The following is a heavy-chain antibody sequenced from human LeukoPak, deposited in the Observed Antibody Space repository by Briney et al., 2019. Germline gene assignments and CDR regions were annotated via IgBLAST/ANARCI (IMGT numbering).Heavy chain of an antibody. CDR2: IKQDGSEK. CDR1: GFTFSDYY. Sequence: GGSLRLSCAASGFTFSDYYMNWIRQAPGKGLEWVANIKQDGSEKYYVDSVKGRFTISRDNAKNSLYLQMNSLRAEDTAVYYCARDWGGYSGSDYWGQGTLVTVSS. D-gene: IGHD5-12*01. V-gene: IGHV3-7*03. CDR3: ARDWGGYSGSDY. J-gene: IGHJ4*02.